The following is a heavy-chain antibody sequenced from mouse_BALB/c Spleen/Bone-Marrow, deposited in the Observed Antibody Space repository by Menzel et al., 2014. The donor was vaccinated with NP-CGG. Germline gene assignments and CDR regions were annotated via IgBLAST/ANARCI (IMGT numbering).Heavy chain of an antibody. CDR2: XDPENGDT. CDR1: GFNIKDYY. V-gene: IGHV14-4*02. Sequence: VQLQQPGAELVRSGASVKLSCTASGFNIKDYYMHWVKRRPEXGLEXIGWXDPENGDTEYAPKFQGKTTMTADXSSNTAYLQLXXLTXEDTAVYYXXXXXXXXXXWXXGTSVTXSS. CDR3: XXXXXXXXX. J-gene: IGHJ4*01.